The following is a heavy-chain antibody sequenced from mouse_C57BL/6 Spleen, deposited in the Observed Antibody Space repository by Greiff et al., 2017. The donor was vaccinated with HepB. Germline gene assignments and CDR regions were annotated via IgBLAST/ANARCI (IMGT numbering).Heavy chain of an antibody. J-gene: IGHJ2*01. V-gene: IGHV1-52*01. Sequence: VQLQQPGAELVRPGSSVKLSCKASGYTFTSYWMHWVKQRPIQGLEWIGNIDPSDSETHYNQKFKDKATLTVDKSSSTAYMQLSSLTSEDSAVYYGARDDYDGNFDYWGQGTTLTVSS. CDR2: IDPSDSET. D-gene: IGHD2-4*01. CDR3: ARDDYDGNFDY. CDR1: GYTFTSYW.